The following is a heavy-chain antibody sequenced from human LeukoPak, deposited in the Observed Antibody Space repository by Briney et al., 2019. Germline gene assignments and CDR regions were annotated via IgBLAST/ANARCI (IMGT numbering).Heavy chain of an antibody. D-gene: IGHD5-12*01. CDR1: GGAFSSYA. CDR2: IIPIFGTA. V-gene: IGHV1-69*05. Sequence: VASVKVSCKAAGGAFSSYAISWVRLAPGQGLGWMGVIIPIFGTADSAQKFHGRVTITTDKSTSTAYMELSSLRSEDTAVYYCARGPFVGYSGYDYVDYWGQGTLVTVSS. CDR3: ARGPFVGYSGYDYVDY. J-gene: IGHJ4*02.